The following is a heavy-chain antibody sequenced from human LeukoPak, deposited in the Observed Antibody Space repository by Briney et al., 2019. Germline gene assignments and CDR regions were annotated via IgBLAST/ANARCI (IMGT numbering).Heavy chain of an antibody. J-gene: IGHJ3*02. CDR2: ISGSGGSI. CDR1: GFTFSSYA. D-gene: IGHD1-7*01. V-gene: IGHV3-23*01. Sequence: GGSLRLSCAASGFTFSSYAMNWVRQAPGKGLEWVSGISGSGGSIYYADSVKGRFTISRDNSKNTLYLQMNSLRAEDTAVYYCAKEWRGTTVAHAFDIWGQGTTVTVSS. CDR3: AKEWRGTTVAHAFDI.